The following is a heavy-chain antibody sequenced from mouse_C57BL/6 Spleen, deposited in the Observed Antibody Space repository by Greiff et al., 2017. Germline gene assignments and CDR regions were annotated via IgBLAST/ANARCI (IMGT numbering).Heavy chain of an antibody. Sequence: VMLVESGPGLVQPSQSLSITCTVSGFSLTSYGVHWVRQSPGKGLEWLGVIWSGGSTDYNAAFISRLSISKDNSKSQVFFKMNSLQADDTAIYYCARKGTTVVAPYWYFDVWGTGTTVTVSS. CDR2: IWSGGST. V-gene: IGHV2-2*01. D-gene: IGHD1-1*01. CDR3: ARKGTTVVAPYWYFDV. J-gene: IGHJ1*03. CDR1: GFSLTSYG.